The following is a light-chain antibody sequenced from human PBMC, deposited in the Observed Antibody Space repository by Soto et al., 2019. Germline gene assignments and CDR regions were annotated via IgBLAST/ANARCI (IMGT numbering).Light chain of an antibody. CDR2: DTS. CDR1: QGIGDC. Sequence: EVVMRQSPSTLSVSPGDGATLSCRASQGIGDCLAWYQHKPGQTPRLLIYDTSTRATGVPARFSGSRSGTEYTLTTNSLQSEDFAAYYCRQYNNWQLTFGGGTKVEIK. V-gene: IGKV3-15*01. J-gene: IGKJ4*01. CDR3: RQYNNWQLT.